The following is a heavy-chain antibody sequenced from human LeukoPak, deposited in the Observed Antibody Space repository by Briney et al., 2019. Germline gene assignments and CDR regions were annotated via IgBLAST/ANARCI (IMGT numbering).Heavy chain of an antibody. CDR3: APMPGATSN. J-gene: IGHJ4*02. Sequence: GRSLRLSCAASGFTFDDYAMHWVRQAPGKGLEWVSGISWNSGSIGYADSVKGRFTISRDNSKNTLYLQMNSLRAEDTAVYYCAPMPGATSNWGQGTLVTVSS. D-gene: IGHD1-26*01. CDR2: ISWNSGSI. V-gene: IGHV3-9*01. CDR1: GFTFDDYA.